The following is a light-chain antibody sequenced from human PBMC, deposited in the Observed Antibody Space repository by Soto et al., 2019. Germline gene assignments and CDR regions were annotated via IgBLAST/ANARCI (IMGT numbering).Light chain of an antibody. Sequence: DIQRTQSPSTLSSSLGDRVTITCRASQSISSWLAWYRQKPGKAPKVLIYKASRLESGVPSRFSGSGSGTEFTLTIRSLQPDDLATYYCQQYWWTFGQGTKVYIK. CDR2: KAS. CDR3: QQYWWT. J-gene: IGKJ1*01. V-gene: IGKV1-5*03. CDR1: QSISSW.